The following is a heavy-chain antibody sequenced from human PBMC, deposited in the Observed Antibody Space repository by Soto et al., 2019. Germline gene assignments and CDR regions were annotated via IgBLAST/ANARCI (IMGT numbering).Heavy chain of an antibody. CDR2: IRSKANSYST. D-gene: IGHD3-16*02. Sequence: GGSLRLSCAASGFTFSGSAMHWVRQPSGKGLEWVGRIRSKANSYSTPYAASVKGMFTISRDDSKNSAYLRMNSPTTEAPAVDYGTPRYTWGEYFDTWDQETMLTVS. V-gene: IGHV3-73*01. CDR3: TPRYTWGEYFDT. J-gene: IGHJ3*02. CDR1: GFTFSGSA.